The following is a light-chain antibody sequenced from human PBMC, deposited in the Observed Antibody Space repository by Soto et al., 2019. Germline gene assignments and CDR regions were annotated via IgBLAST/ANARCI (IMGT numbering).Light chain of an antibody. CDR1: QSVSSSY. V-gene: IGKV3-20*01. CDR3: QQYGSSPWT. J-gene: IGKJ1*01. CDR2: GAS. Sequence: EIVFTPSPGTLSLSPGERATPSCRASQSVSSSYLAWYQQKPGQAPRLLIYGASSRATGIPDRFSGSGSGTDFTLTISRLEPEDFAVYYCQQYGSSPWTFGQGTKVDIK.